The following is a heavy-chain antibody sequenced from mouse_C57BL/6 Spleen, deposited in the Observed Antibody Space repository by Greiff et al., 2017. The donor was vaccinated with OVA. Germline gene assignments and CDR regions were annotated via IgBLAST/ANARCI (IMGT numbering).Heavy chain of an antibody. D-gene: IGHD1-1*01. CDR1: GYTFTDYY. J-gene: IGHJ2*01. CDR2: IYPGSGNT. V-gene: IGHV1-76*01. CDR3: ARSYYGSSDY. Sequence: QVQLKESGAELVRPGASVKLSCKASGYTFTDYYINWVKQRPGQGLEWIARIYPGSGNTYYNEKFKGKATLTAEKSSSTAYMQLSSLTSEDSAVYFCARSYYGSSDYWGQGTTLTVSS.